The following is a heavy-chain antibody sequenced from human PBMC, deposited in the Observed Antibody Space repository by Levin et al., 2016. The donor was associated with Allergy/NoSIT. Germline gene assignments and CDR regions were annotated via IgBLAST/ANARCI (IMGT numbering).Heavy chain of an antibody. CDR3: AKGCGNTICYGGGGSDRFFDL. CDR2: IADSGAYT. CDR1: GFNFRSYV. V-gene: IGHV3-23*01. J-gene: IGHJ2*01. D-gene: IGHD3-16*01. Sequence: ETLSLTCAASGFNFRSYVMSWVRQAPGKGLEWVSAIADSGAYTWYPDSVKGRFTISRDNSKNMLYLEMNSLRAEDTATYFCAKGCGNTICYGGGGSDRFFDLWGRGTLVTVSS.